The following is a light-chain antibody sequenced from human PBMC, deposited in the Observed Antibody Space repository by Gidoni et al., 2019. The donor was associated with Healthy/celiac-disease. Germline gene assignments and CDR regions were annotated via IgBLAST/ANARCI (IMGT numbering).Light chain of an antibody. Sequence: SYEMTQPPSVSVYPGQTARITCSGDALPKQYAYWYQQKPGQAPVLVIYKDSGRPSGIHGRFSGSSSGTTVTLTISGVQAEEEADYYCQSTDSSGTYHVVFGGGTTLTVL. CDR3: QSTDSSGTYHVV. V-gene: IGLV3-25*02. CDR1: ALPKQY. CDR2: KDS. J-gene: IGLJ2*01.